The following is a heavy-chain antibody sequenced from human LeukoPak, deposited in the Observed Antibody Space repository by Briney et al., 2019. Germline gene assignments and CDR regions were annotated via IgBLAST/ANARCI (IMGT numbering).Heavy chain of an antibody. Sequence: SETLSLTCTVSGGSISSYYWSWIRQPPGKGLEWIGYIYYSGSTNYNPSLKSRVTISVDTSKNQFSLKLSSVTAADTAVYYCAREPGIAALGYWGQGTLVTVSS. D-gene: IGHD6-13*01. J-gene: IGHJ4*02. CDR2: IYYSGST. V-gene: IGHV4-59*01. CDR1: GGSISSYY. CDR3: AREPGIAALGY.